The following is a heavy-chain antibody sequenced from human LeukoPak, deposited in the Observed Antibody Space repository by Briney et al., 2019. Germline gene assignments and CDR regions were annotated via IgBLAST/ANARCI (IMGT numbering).Heavy chain of an antibody. J-gene: IGHJ6*03. V-gene: IGHV3-7*01. CDR3: ARDGYYYDSSGYAFYYYYYYMDV. D-gene: IGHD3-22*01. CDR2: IKQDGSEK. Sequence: GGSLRLSCAASGFTFSSYWMSWVRQAPGKGLEWVANIKQDGSEKYYVDSVKGRFTISRDNAKNSLYLQMNSLRAEDTAVYYCARDGYYYDSSGYAFYYYYYYMDVWGKGTTVTISS. CDR1: GFTFSSYW.